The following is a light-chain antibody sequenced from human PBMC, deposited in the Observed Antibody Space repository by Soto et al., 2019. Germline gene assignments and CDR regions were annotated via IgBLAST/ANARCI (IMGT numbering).Light chain of an antibody. V-gene: IGLV1-40*01. CDR3: QSYDSSLSVV. CDR1: SSNIGAPYD. CDR2: GNR. J-gene: IGLJ2*01. Sequence: QSVLTQPPSVSGAPGQRVTISCTGSSSNIGAPYDVHWYQHLPGTAPKLLIFGNRYRPSGVPDRFSGSKSGTSASLAITGLQAEDEADYYCQSYDSSLSVVFGGGTQLTVL.